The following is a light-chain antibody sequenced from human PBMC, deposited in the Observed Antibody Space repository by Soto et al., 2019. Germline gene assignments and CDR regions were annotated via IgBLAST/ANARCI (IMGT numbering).Light chain of an antibody. CDR3: QHYNNWPPWT. CDR2: GAS. Sequence: EMVMTQSPATLSVSPGERVTLSCRASQSISGHLAWYQQKRGQPPRLLIYGASTRATGIPARFSGSGSGAEFTLTINGLQSEDFAVYYCQHYNNWPPWTFGQGTTVEIK. CDR1: QSISGH. J-gene: IGKJ1*01. V-gene: IGKV3-15*01.